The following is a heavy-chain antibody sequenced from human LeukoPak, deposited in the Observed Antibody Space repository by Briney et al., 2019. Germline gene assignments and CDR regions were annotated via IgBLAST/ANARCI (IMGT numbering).Heavy chain of an antibody. D-gene: IGHD1-26*01. CDR3: ARDPYSGTYGDTYYYYMDV. Sequence: PGGSLRLSCAASGFTFSSYSMNWVRQAPGKGLEWVSSISSSSSYIYYADSVKGRFTISRDNAKNSLYLQMNSLRAEDTAVYYCARDPYSGTYGDTYYYYMDVWGKGTTVTISS. J-gene: IGHJ6*03. CDR1: GFTFSSYS. CDR2: ISSSSSYI. V-gene: IGHV3-21*01.